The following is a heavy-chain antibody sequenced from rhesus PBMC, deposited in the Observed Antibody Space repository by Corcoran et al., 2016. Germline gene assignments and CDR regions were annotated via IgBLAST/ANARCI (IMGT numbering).Heavy chain of an antibody. V-gene: IGHV4S11*01. CDR1: GGSISSNY. CDR2: IGGSSGST. D-gene: IGHD6-25*01. J-gene: IGHJ4*01. CDR3: ARAVAASGFDY. Sequence: QVQLQESGPELVKPSETLSLTCAVSGGSISSNYWSWIRQPPGKGLEWIGYIGGSSGSTNYNPPLKSRVPLSVDTSKNQLSLKLSSVPAADPAVYYCARAVAASGFDYWGQGVLVTVSS.